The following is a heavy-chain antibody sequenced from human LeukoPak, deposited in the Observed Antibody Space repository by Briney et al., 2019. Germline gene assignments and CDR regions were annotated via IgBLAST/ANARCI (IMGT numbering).Heavy chain of an antibody. J-gene: IGHJ6*03. D-gene: IGHD1-26*01. CDR1: GFTFSSYA. CDR3: AKDREGDSNYYYYYMHV. CDR2: ISIRSGST. Sequence: PGGSLRLSCAASGFTFSSYAMSWVRQAPGKGLEWVSTISIRSGSTYYADSVKGRFTISRDNSTNTLYLQMNSLRAEDTAVYYCAKDREGDSNYYYYYMHVWGKGTTVTVSS. V-gene: IGHV3-23*01.